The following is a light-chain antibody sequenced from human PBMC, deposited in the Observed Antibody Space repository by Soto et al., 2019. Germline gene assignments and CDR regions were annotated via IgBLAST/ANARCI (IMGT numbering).Light chain of an antibody. J-gene: IGKJ5*01. CDR3: QQRMES. V-gene: IGKV3D-20*02. Sequence: EIVLTQSPVTLSFSPGEISTLYCRASQNVGSRYLAWYQQKPGQAPRLLIHGASSRATGIPGRFSGSGSGTDFTLTISSLEPEDFAVYYCQQRMESFGQGTRLEIK. CDR1: QNVGSRY. CDR2: GAS.